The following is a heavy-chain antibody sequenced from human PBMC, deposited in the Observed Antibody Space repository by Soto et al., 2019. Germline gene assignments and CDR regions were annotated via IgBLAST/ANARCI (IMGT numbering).Heavy chain of an antibody. J-gene: IGHJ5*02. D-gene: IGHD3-16*02. CDR2: ISGSGGST. Sequence: VGSLRLSCAASGFTFSSYAMSWVRQAPGKGLEWVSAISGSGGSTYYADSVKGRFTISRDNSKNTLYLQMNSLRAEDTAVYYCAKDLGDYVWGSYRSDNWFDPWGQGTLVTVSS. CDR3: AKDLGDYVWGSYRSDNWFDP. CDR1: GFTFSSYA. V-gene: IGHV3-23*01.